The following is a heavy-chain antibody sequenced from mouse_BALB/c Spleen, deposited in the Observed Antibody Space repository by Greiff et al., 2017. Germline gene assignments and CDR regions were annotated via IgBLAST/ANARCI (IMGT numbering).Heavy chain of an antibody. J-gene: IGHJ4*01. Sequence: EVKLVESGGGLVQPGGSLRLSCATSGFTFTDYYMSWVRQPPGKALEWLGFIRNKANGYTTEYSASVKGRFTISRDNSQSILYLQMNTLRAEDSATYYGARDVLADGYYGGDYWGQGTSVTVSS. V-gene: IGHV7-3*02. CDR3: ARDVLADGYYGGDY. CDR1: GFTFTDYY. D-gene: IGHD2-3*01. CDR2: IRNKANGYTT.